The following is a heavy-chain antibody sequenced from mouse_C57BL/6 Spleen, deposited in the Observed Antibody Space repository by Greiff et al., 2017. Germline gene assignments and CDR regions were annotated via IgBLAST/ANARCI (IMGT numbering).Heavy chain of an antibody. V-gene: IGHV1-55*01. CDR1: GYTFTSYW. CDR3: ARSPYYGSSYGGFAY. CDR2: IYPGSGST. J-gene: IGHJ3*01. D-gene: IGHD1-1*01. Sequence: VQLQQPGAELVKPGASVKMSCKASGYTFTSYWITWVKQRPGQGLEWIGDIYPGSGSTNYNEKFKSKATLTVDTSSSTAYMQLSSLTSEDSAVYYCARSPYYGSSYGGFAYWGQGTPVTVSA.